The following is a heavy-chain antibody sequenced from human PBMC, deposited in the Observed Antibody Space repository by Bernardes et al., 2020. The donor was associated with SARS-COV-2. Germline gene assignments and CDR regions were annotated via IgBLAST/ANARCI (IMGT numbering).Heavy chain of an antibody. Sequence: GGSLRLSCAASGFTFSSYSMNWVRQAPGKGLEWVSSISSSSSYIYYADSVKGRFTISRDNAKNSLYLQMNSLRAEDTAVYYCARDDQVDTAVFDYWGQGTLVTVSS. CDR3: ARDDQVDTAVFDY. D-gene: IGHD5-18*01. V-gene: IGHV3-21*01. CDR1: GFTFSSYS. J-gene: IGHJ4*02. CDR2: ISSSSSYI.